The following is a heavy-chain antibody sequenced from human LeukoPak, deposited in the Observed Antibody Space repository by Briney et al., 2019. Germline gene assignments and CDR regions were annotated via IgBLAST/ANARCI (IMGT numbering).Heavy chain of an antibody. V-gene: IGHV4-61*02. CDR1: GDSISSGDYY. Sequence: SETLSLTCTVSGDSISSGDYYWSWIRQPAGKGLEWIGRISSSGSTNYNPSLKSRVTISVDTSKNQFSLKLSSVTAADTAVYYCARGQYSYYYYMDVWGKGTTVTISS. J-gene: IGHJ6*03. CDR2: ISSSGST. D-gene: IGHD2-21*01. CDR3: ARGQYSYYYYMDV.